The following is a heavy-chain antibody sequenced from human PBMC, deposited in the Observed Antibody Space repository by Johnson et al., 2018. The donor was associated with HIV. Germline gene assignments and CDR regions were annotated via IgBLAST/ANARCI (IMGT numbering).Heavy chain of an antibody. V-gene: IGHV3-30*04. Sequence: QVQLVESGGGVVQPGRSLRLPCAASGFNFSNDAIHWVRQAPGKGLEWVAIMSYNASNKYYADSVKGRFTISRDNSKNTLYLQMNSLRAEDTAVYYCAKDTIAGVKGDSLIWGQGTMVTVSS. CDR1: GFNFSNDA. CDR3: AKDTIAGVKGDSLI. CDR2: MSYNASNK. J-gene: IGHJ3*02. D-gene: IGHD3-9*01.